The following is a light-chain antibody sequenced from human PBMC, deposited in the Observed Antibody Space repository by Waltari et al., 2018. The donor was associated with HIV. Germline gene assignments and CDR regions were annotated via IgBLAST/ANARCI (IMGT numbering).Light chain of an antibody. CDR2: VNS. CDR1: NISTST. V-gene: IGLV3-21*02. Sequence: SYVLTQPPSVSVAPGQTATIICGGDNISTSTAHWYQQRPGQAPVLVIPVNSDRPSGIPERFSGSISGNTATLTISRVEVGDEAGYFCQVWDATGDHPGVFGGGTKLTVL. CDR3: QVWDATGDHPGV. J-gene: IGLJ3*02.